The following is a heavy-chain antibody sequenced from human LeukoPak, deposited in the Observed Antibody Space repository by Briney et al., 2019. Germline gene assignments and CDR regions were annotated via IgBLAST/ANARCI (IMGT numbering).Heavy chain of an antibody. CDR3: AKDVESYFDY. Sequence: GRSLRLSCAASGFTFSSYGMHWVRQAPGKGLEWVAVISYDGSNKYYADSVKGRFTISRDNSKNTLYLQVNSLRAEDTAVYYCAKDVESYFDYWGQGTLVTVSS. J-gene: IGHJ4*02. V-gene: IGHV3-30*18. CDR2: ISYDGSNK. CDR1: GFTFSSYG.